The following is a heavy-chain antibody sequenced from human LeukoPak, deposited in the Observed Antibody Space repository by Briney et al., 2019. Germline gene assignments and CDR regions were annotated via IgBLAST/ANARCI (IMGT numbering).Heavy chain of an antibody. CDR3: ARGHWGLDS. CDR1: GFTFSDHY. D-gene: IGHD7-27*01. J-gene: IGHJ4*02. Sequence: GSLRLSCAASGFTFSDHYMSWIRQAPGKGLEWVSYISHTGTTMYYADSVRGRFTLSRDNARNSLYLQMNSLRAEDTAVYYCARGHWGLDSWGQGTLVSVSS. V-gene: IGHV3-11*04. CDR2: ISHTGTTM.